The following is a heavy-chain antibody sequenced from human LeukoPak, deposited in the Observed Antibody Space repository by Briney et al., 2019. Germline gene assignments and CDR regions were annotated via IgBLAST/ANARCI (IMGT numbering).Heavy chain of an antibody. CDR2: IKQDGSEE. CDR3: ARRYFDY. J-gene: IGHJ4*02. Sequence: GGSLRLSCVASGFTISSYWMHWVRQAPGKGLEWVANIKQDGSEEYYVDSVKGRFTISRNNAKNSLYLQMNSLRAEDTAVYYCARRYFDYWGQGILVTVSS. V-gene: IGHV3-7*03. CDR1: GFTISSYW.